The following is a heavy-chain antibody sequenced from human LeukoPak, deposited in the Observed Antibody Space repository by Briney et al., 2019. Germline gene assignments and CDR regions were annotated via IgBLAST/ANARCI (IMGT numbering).Heavy chain of an antibody. Sequence: ASVKVSCKASGYTFTGYYMHWVRQAPGQGLEWMGWISAYNGNTNYAQKLQGRVTMTTDTSTSTAYMELRSLRSDDTAVYYCARVPSYDSSRAMSMDVWGQGTTVIVSS. CDR1: GYTFTGYY. V-gene: IGHV1-18*04. D-gene: IGHD3-22*01. CDR3: ARVPSYDSSRAMSMDV. J-gene: IGHJ6*02. CDR2: ISAYNGNT.